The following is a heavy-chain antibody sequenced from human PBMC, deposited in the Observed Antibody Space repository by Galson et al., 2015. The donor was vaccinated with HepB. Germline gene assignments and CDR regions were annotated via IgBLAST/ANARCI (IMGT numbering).Heavy chain of an antibody. J-gene: IGHJ5*02. V-gene: IGHV3-72*01. CDR2: SRHKARSYST. D-gene: IGHD4-17*01. CDR1: GFILSDHY. CDR3: ARDRGDYGDGNWFDP. Sequence: SLRLSCATSGFILSDHYIDWVRQAPGKGLEWVGRSRHKARSYSTEYAASVKGRFTISRDHTENSVTLQMNSLRAEDTAIYYCARDRGDYGDGNWFDPWGQGTLVSVSS.